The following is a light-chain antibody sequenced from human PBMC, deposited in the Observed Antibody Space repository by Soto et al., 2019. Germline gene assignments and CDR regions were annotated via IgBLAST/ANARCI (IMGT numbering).Light chain of an antibody. J-gene: IGKJ1*01. CDR1: QSVSSSY. CDR3: QQYGSSPET. V-gene: IGKV3-20*01. Sequence: DIVFTQSPGTLSLSPGERATLSCRASQSVSSSYLAWYQQKPGQAPRLLIYGASSRATGIPDRFSGSGSGTDFTLTISRLEPEDFAVYYCQQYGSSPETFGQGTKVDSK. CDR2: GAS.